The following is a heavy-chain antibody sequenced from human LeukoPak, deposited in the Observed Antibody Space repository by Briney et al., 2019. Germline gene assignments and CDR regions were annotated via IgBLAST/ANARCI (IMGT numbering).Heavy chain of an antibody. Sequence: GGSLRLSCAASGFTFRSYAMNWVRQAPGKGLEWVSVISGSGGSTFYADSVKGRFTISRDNSKNTLYLQMNSLRAEDTAVYYCAKDSWTMVTSWFDPWGQGTLVTVSS. CDR3: AKDSWTMVTSWFDP. D-gene: IGHD4-17*01. V-gene: IGHV3-23*01. J-gene: IGHJ5*02. CDR2: ISGSGGST. CDR1: GFTFRSYA.